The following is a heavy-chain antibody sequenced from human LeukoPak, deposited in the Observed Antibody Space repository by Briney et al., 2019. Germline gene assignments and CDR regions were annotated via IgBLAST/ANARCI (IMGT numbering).Heavy chain of an antibody. CDR2: ISGNGGST. Sequence: PGGSLRLSCAASGFTFNSYAMHWVRQAPGKGLEHVSAISGNGGSTYYANSVKGRFTISRDNSKNTLYLQMGSLRDEDMAVYYCARGPGPTYYYYYYVDVWGKGTTVTVSS. J-gene: IGHJ6*03. V-gene: IGHV3-64*01. CDR3: ARGPGPTYYYYYYVDV. CDR1: GFTFNSYA.